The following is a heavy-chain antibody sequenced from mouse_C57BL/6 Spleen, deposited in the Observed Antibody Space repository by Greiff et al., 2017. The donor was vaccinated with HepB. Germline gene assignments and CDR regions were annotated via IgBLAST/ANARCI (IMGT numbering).Heavy chain of an antibody. D-gene: IGHD1-1*01. J-gene: IGHJ1*03. V-gene: IGHV3-8*01. CDR2: ISYSGST. CDR1: GYSITSDY. Sequence: EVQLQESGPGLAKPSQTLSLTCSVTGYSITSDYWNWIRKFPGHKLEYMGYISYSGSTYYNPSLKSRISITRDTSKNQYYLQLNSVTTEDTATYYCARYITTVVATRYFDVWGTGTTVTVSS. CDR3: ARYITTVVATRYFDV.